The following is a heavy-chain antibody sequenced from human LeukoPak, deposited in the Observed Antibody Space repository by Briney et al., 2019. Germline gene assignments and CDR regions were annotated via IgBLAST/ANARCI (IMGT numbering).Heavy chain of an antibody. D-gene: IGHD3-10*01. V-gene: IGHV1-18*01. CDR2: ISAYNGNT. J-gene: IGHJ6*02. CDR1: GYTFTSYG. CDR3: ARAGPITMVRGVPGLDV. Sequence: GASVKVSCKASGYTFTSYGISWVRQAPGQGLEWMGWISAYNGNTNYAQKLQGRVTMTTDTSTSTDYMELRSLRSDDTAVYYCARAGPITMVRGVPGLDVWGQGTTVTVSS.